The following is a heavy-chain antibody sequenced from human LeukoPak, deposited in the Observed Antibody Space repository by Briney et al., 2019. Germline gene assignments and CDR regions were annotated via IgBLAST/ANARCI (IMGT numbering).Heavy chain of an antibody. CDR3: ARDCSSTSCHDAFDI. Sequence: PSETLSLTCTVSGGSISSYCWSGLRQPAGKGLEWIGRIYTSGSTNYNPSLKSRVTMSVDTSKNQFSLKLSSVTAADTAVYYCARDCSSTSCHDAFDIWGQGTMVTVSS. CDR1: GGSISSYC. J-gene: IGHJ3*02. CDR2: IYTSGST. V-gene: IGHV4-4*07. D-gene: IGHD2-2*01.